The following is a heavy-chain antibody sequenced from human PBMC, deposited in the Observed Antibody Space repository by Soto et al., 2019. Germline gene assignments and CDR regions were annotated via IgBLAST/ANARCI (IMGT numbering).Heavy chain of an antibody. CDR3: ATDRYCSGGSCSGVDAFDI. CDR2: FDPEDGET. V-gene: IGHV1-24*01. Sequence: GASVKVSCKVSGYTLTELSMHWVRQAPGKGLEWMGGFDPEDGETIYAQKFQGRVTMTEDTSTDTAYMELSSLRSEDTAVYYCATDRYCSGGSCSGVDAFDIWGQGTMVTVSS. CDR1: GYTLTELS. D-gene: IGHD2-15*01. J-gene: IGHJ3*02.